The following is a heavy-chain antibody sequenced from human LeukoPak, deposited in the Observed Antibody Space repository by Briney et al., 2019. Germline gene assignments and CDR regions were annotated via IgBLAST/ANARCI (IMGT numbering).Heavy chain of an antibody. D-gene: IGHD4-23*01. CDR2: INANSGST. J-gene: IGHJ4*02. Sequence: ASVKVSCKASGYTFPGYYMHGVRQAPGQAVEWMGWINANSGSTDYAQTFQDRVTMTRDTSITTAYMERRRLTSDDTAVYDCAREGLGGNSFDFWGQGTLVT. CDR3: AREGLGGNSFDF. V-gene: IGHV1-2*02. CDR1: GYTFPGYY.